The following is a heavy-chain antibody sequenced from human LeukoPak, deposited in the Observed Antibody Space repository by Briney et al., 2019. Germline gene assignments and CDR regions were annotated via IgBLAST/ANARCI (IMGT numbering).Heavy chain of an antibody. J-gene: IGHJ4*02. Sequence: SETLSLTCTVSGGSISSSSYYWGWIRQPPGKGLEWIGSIYYSGSTYYNPSLKSRVTISVDTSKNQFSLKLSSVTAADTAVYYCARLGPNYDFWSGYLDYWGQGTLVTVSS. CDR3: ARLGPNYDFWSGYLDY. D-gene: IGHD3-3*01. CDR2: IYYSGST. V-gene: IGHV4-39*01. CDR1: GGSISSSSYY.